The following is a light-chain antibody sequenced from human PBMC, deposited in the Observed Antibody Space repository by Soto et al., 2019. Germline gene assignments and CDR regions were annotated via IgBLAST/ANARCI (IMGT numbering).Light chain of an antibody. CDR3: QTWGTVIQV. CDR1: SGHSSYA. CDR2: LNSDGSH. Sequence: QLVLTQSPSASASLGASVKLTCTLSSGHSSYAIAWHQQQPEKGPRYLMKLNSDGSHSKGDEIPDRFSGSSSGAERYLTISSLQSEDEADYYCQTWGTVIQVFGGETKLTVL. J-gene: IGLJ3*02. V-gene: IGLV4-69*01.